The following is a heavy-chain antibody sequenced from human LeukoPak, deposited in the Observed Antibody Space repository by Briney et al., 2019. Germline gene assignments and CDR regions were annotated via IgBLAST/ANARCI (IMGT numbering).Heavy chain of an antibody. Sequence: GGSLRLSCAASGFTFSSYSMNWVRQAPGKGLEWVSGISWNSGSIGYADSVKGRFTISRDNAKNSLYLQMNSLRAEDTALYYCAKGTTADYFDYWGQGTLVTVSS. CDR3: AKGTTADYFDY. J-gene: IGHJ4*02. CDR1: GFTFSSYS. CDR2: ISWNSGSI. V-gene: IGHV3-9*01. D-gene: IGHD1-1*01.